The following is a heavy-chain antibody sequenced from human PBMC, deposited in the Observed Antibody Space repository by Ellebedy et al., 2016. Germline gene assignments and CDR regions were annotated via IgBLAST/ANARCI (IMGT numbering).Heavy chain of an antibody. CDR3: ARAMGYYYYGMDV. D-gene: IGHD3-10*01. CDR2: ISGGRGDT. CDR1: GFTFSNSA. V-gene: IGHV3-23*01. J-gene: IGHJ6*02. Sequence: GGSLRLSCATSGFTFSNSAMSWVRQAPGKGLEWVSTISGGRGDTYYADSVRGRFTVSSDLSRNTVDLQMNSLRAEDTAVYYCARAMGYYYYGMDVWGQGTTVTVSS.